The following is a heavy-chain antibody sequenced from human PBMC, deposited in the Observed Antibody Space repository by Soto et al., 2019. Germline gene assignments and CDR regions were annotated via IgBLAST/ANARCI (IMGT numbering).Heavy chain of an antibody. V-gene: IGHV4-59*01. CDR2: IYYSGST. Sequence: PSETLSLTCTVSVGSISSYYWSWIRQPPGKGLEWIGYIYYSGSTNYNPSLKSRVTISVDTSKNQFSLKLSSVTAADTAVYYCAGIGDSPYYYMDVWGKGTTVTVSS. J-gene: IGHJ6*03. CDR3: AGIGDSPYYYMDV. CDR1: VGSISSYY. D-gene: IGHD3-10*01.